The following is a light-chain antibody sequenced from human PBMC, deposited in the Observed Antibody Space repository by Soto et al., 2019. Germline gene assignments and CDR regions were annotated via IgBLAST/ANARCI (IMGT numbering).Light chain of an antibody. CDR2: EVS. J-gene: IGLJ2*01. CDR3: CSYTSRSTVV. Sequence: QSVLTQPASVSGSPGQSITISCTGTSSDVGGYNYVTWYQQHPGKAPKLMIYEVSNRPSGVSNRFSGSKSGSTASLTISGLQAEDEADYYCCSYTSRSTVVFGGGTKLTVL. V-gene: IGLV2-14*01. CDR1: SSDVGGYNY.